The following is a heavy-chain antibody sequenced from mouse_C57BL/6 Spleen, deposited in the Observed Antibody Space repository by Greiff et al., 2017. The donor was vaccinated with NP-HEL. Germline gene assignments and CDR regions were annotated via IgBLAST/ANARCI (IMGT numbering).Heavy chain of an antibody. Sequence: QVQLQQSGPELVKPGASVKISCKASGYSFTSYYIHWVKQRPGQGLEWIGWIYPGSGNTKYNEKFKGKATLTADTSSSTAYMQLSSLTSEDSAVYYCARSNWDSSWFAYWGQETLVTVSA. CDR1: GYSFTSYY. CDR3: ARSNWDSSWFAY. CDR2: IYPGSGNT. V-gene: IGHV1-66*01. D-gene: IGHD4-1*02. J-gene: IGHJ3*01.